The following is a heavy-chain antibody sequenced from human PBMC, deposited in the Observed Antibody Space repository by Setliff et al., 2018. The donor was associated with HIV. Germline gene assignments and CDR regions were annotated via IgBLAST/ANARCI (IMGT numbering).Heavy chain of an antibody. CDR2: IKEDGSET. CDR3: ARSVPDSAYRPTDY. J-gene: IGHJ4*02. V-gene: IGHV3-7*03. Sequence: PGGSLRLSCATSGFTFSNFWMTWVRQAPGKGLEWVANIKEDGSETFYVDSVKGRFTMSRDNAKNSLYLQMSSLRVEDTAVYYCARSVPDSAYRPTDYWGQGTQVTVSS. D-gene: IGHD3-22*01. CDR1: GFTFSNFW.